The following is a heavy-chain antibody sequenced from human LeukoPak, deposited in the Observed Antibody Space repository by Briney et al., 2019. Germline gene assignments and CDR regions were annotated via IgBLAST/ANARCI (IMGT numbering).Heavy chain of an antibody. CDR2: INHSGGA. CDR1: GGSFIGYY. J-gene: IGHJ5*01. Sequence: SETLSLTCAVYGGSFIGYYWSWIRQPPGNGLEWIGEINHSGGANYNPSLKSRVTMSVDTSASQFSLKLSSVTAADTAVYYCAVLLYRHYHWFDSWGQGTLVSVSS. D-gene: IGHD3-16*02. CDR3: AVLLYRHYHWFDS. V-gene: IGHV4-34*01.